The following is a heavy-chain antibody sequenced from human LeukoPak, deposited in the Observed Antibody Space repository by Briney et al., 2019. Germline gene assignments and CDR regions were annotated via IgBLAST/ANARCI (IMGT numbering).Heavy chain of an antibody. CDR1: GYTFTSYA. V-gene: IGHV7-4-1*02. CDR3: ASGENWGYDY. Sequence: EASVKVSCKASGYTFTSYAMNWVRQAPGQGLEWMGWINTNTGNPTYAQGFTGRFVFSLDTSASTAYLQVSSLKAEDTAVYYCASGENWGYDYWGQGTLVTVSS. CDR2: INTNTGNP. D-gene: IGHD7-27*01. J-gene: IGHJ4*02.